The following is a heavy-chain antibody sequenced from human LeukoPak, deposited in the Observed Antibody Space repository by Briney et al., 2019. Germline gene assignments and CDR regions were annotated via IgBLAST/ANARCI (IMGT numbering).Heavy chain of an antibody. D-gene: IGHD3-10*01. Sequence: SETLSLTCTVSGGSLNNFYWSWIRQPPGKGLEWIGYVYYSGSTNYNSSLRSRVTISVDTSKSQLSLKLSSVTAADTAVYYCARQKTYGSGSSLDYWGQGTVVTVSS. CDR1: GGSLNNFY. CDR3: ARQKTYGSGSSLDY. J-gene: IGHJ4*02. CDR2: VYYSGST. V-gene: IGHV4-59*01.